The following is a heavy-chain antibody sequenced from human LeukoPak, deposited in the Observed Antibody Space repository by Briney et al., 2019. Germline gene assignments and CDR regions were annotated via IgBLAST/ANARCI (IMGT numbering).Heavy chain of an antibody. CDR1: GFTFSSYA. D-gene: IGHD6-13*01. V-gene: IGHV3-23*01. J-gene: IGHJ1*01. CDR2: ISGSGGRT. Sequence: AGGSLRLSCAASGFTFSSYAMSWVRQAPGKGLEWVSAISGSGGRTYYADSVKGRFTISRDNSKNTMYLQMNSLRAEDTAVYYCAKAPTQTQQTVQRWGQGTLVTVSS. CDR3: AKAPTQTQQTVQR.